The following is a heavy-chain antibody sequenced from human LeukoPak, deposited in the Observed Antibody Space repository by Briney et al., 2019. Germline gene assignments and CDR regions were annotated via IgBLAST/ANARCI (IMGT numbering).Heavy chain of an antibody. CDR3: ARGNGAGSYYTYSSFDY. V-gene: IGHV4-59*01. CDR2: MSYSGSG. CDR1: GGSIRNYY. Sequence: PAETLSLTSTVSGGSIRNYYWGWIRQPPGKRLERIGYMSYSGSGNYKPSLKSRVTISVDTSKNQISLKLSSVTAADTALYYCARGNGAGSYYTYSSFDYWGQGILVTVSS. J-gene: IGHJ4*02. D-gene: IGHD3-10*01.